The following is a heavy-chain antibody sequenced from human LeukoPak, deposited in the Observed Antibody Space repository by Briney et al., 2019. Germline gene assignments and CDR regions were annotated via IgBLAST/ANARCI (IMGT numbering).Heavy chain of an antibody. D-gene: IGHD4-17*01. CDR2: IYHSGST. Sequence: SETLSLTCTVSGYSISSGYYWGWIRQPPGKGLEWIGSIYHSGSTYYNPSLKSRVTISVDTSKNQFSLKLSSVTAADTAVYYCASINVIDYGDYEWFDPWGQGTLVTVSS. J-gene: IGHJ5*02. V-gene: IGHV4-38-2*02. CDR3: ASINVIDYGDYEWFDP. CDR1: GYSISSGYY.